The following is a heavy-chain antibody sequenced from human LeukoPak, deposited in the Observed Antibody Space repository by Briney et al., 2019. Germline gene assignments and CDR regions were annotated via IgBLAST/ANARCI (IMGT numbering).Heavy chain of an antibody. V-gene: IGHV1-3*01. CDR3: ARGIVVATALGFDY. Sequence: ASVKVSCKASGYTFTSYNMHWVRQAPGQRPEWMGWINADTGDTKYSQNFQGRVIITRDTSASTAYIELSSLRSADTAVYYCARGIVVATALGFDYWGQGTLVTVSS. CDR1: GYTFTSYN. D-gene: IGHD2-21*02. J-gene: IGHJ4*02. CDR2: INADTGDT.